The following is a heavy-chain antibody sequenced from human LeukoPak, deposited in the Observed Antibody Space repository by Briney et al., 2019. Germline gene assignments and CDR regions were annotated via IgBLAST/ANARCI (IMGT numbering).Heavy chain of an antibody. D-gene: IGHD3-22*01. V-gene: IGHV3-7*01. Sequence: GGSLRLSCAASGFTFSIYWMSWVRQAPGKGLEWVANIKQDGSEKYYVDSVKGRFTISRDNAKNSLYLQMNSLRAEDTAVYYCASLMYYDSSGYHDYWGQGTLVTVSS. J-gene: IGHJ4*02. CDR3: ASLMYYDSSGYHDY. CDR2: IKQDGSEK. CDR1: GFTFSIYW.